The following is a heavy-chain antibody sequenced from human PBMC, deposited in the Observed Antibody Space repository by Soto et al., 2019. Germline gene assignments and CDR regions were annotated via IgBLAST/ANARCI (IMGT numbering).Heavy chain of an antibody. CDR3: TKEYIVGTTWGYFES. D-gene: IGHD1-26*01. Sequence: VQLVESGGGVVQPGGSLRLSCAASGFIFSTYGMHWVRQVPGKGLEWVAHISYDGSNEHYADSVKGRFTVSRDNAKNTLSLQLTSLRSEDTAVYYCTKEYIVGTTWGYFESWGQGTQVTVSS. CDR1: GFIFSTYG. J-gene: IGHJ4*02. CDR2: ISYDGSNE. V-gene: IGHV3-30*18.